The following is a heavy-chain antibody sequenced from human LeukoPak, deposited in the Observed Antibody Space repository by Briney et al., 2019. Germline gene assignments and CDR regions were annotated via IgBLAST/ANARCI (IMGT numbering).Heavy chain of an antibody. CDR2: ISSSGSTI. D-gene: IGHD4-23*01. J-gene: IGHJ6*03. Sequence: GGSLRLSCAASGFTFSSYEMNWVRQAPGKGLEWVSYISSSGSTIYYADSVKGRFTISRDNAKNSLYLQMNSLRAEDTAVYYCAREKLYRNSLYYYYYMDVWGKGTTVTVSS. CDR1: GFTFSSYE. V-gene: IGHV3-48*03. CDR3: AREKLYRNSLYYYYYMDV.